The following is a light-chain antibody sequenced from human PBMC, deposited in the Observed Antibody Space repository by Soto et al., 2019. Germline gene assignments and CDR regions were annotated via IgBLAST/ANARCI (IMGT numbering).Light chain of an antibody. CDR2: TNS. V-gene: IGLV1-44*01. Sequence: QSVLTQPPSASGTPGQRVTISCSGSYSNIGTKAVSWYQQFPGTAPKLLIHTNSQRPLGVPDRFSGSKSGTSASLAISGLQSEDEADYHCAAWDDSLNGFVAFGGGTKLTVL. J-gene: IGLJ2*01. CDR1: YSNIGTKA. CDR3: AAWDDSLNGFVA.